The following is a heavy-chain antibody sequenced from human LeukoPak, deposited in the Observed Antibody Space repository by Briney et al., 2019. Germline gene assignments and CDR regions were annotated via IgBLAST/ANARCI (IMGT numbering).Heavy chain of an antibody. J-gene: IGHJ4*02. CDR2: ISGSGDST. CDR1: GFTFSSNA. D-gene: IGHD2-2*01. CDR3: AKDGGEVRFCSGTSCLFYFDN. V-gene: IGHV3-23*01. Sequence: PGGSLRLSCTASGFTFSSNAMSWVRQAPGKGLESASTISGSGDSTYYADSVKGRFTSSRDNSKNTLFLQMNSLRAEDTALYYCAKDGGEVRFCSGTSCLFYFDNWGQGTLVTVSS.